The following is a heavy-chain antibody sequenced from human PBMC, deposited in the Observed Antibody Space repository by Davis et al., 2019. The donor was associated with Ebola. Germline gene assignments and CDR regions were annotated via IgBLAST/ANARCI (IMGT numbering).Heavy chain of an antibody. Sequence: AASVKVSCKASGYTFTSYGISWVRQAPGQGLEWMGWISAYNGNTHYAQKIQDRATMTTDSSTNTAYIELRSLRSDDTAVYYCARVGRAVGMDYWGQGTLLIVSS. V-gene: IGHV1-18*01. J-gene: IGHJ4*02. CDR3: ARVGRAVGMDY. CDR1: GYTFTSYG. D-gene: IGHD6-19*01. CDR2: ISAYNGNT.